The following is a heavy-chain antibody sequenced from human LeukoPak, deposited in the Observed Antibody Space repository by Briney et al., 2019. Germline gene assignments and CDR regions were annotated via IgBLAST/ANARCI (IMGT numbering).Heavy chain of an antibody. CDR3: ARSEVVPAASVY. J-gene: IGHJ4*02. Sequence: ASVKVSCKASGYTFTYYAITWVRQAPGQGLEWMGWTSTYNDGKNYAQSLQGRITMTTDTSTNTAYMELSSLRSDDTAVYYCARSEVVPAASVYWGQGTLVTVSS. D-gene: IGHD2-2*01. V-gene: IGHV1-18*01. CDR1: GYTFTYYA. CDR2: TSTYNDGK.